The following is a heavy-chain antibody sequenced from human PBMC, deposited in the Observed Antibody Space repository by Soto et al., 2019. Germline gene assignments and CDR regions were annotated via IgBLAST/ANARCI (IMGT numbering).Heavy chain of an antibody. V-gene: IGHV3-9*01. CDR2: ISWNSGSI. CDR3: AKSPSYYGDFDY. D-gene: IGHD4-17*01. CDR1: GFTFDDYA. J-gene: IGHJ4*02. Sequence: EVQLVESGGGLVQPGRSLRLSCAASGFTFDDYAMHWVRQAPGKGLEWVSGISWNSGSIGYADSVKGRFTISRDNAKNSLYLQMNSLRAVDTALYYCAKSPSYYGDFDYWGQGTLVTVSS.